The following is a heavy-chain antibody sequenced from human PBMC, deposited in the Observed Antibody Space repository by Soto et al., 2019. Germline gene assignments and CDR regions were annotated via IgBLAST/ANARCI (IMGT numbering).Heavy chain of an antibody. CDR1: GFTFSSYA. D-gene: IGHD6-13*01. Sequence: GGALRLSCAASGFTFSSYAMSWVRQAPGKGLEWVSAISGSGGSTYHADSVKGRFTISRDNSKNTLYLQMNSLRAEDTAVYYCAKVAGYSSSWYGGSYYYYGMDVWGQGTTVTVSS. CDR2: ISGSGGST. CDR3: AKVAGYSSSWYGGSYYYYGMDV. J-gene: IGHJ6*02. V-gene: IGHV3-23*01.